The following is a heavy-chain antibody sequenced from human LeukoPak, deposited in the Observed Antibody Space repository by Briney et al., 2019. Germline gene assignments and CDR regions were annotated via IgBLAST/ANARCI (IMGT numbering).Heavy chain of an antibody. CDR2: INPSGGST. Sequence: EASVKVSCKASGYTFTSYYMHWVRQAPGQGLEWMGIINPSGGSTSYAQKFQGRVTMTRDTSTSTVYMELSSLRSEDTAVYYCARENGYGDYPSDAFDIWGQGTMVTVSS. V-gene: IGHV1-46*01. CDR1: GYTFTSYY. D-gene: IGHD4-17*01. CDR3: ARENGYGDYPSDAFDI. J-gene: IGHJ3*02.